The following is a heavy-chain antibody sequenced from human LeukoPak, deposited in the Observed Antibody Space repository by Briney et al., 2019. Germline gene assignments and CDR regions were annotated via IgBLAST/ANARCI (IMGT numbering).Heavy chain of an antibody. CDR2: IYYSGST. V-gene: IGHV4-31*03. D-gene: IGHD1-26*01. CDR3: ARDRHSGSSH. CDR1: GGSISSGGYY. J-gene: IGHJ4*02. Sequence: SETLSLTCTVSGGSISSGGYYWSWIRQHPGKGLEWIGYIYYSGSTYYNPSLKSRVTISVDTSKNQFSLKLSSVTAADTAVYYCARDRHSGSSHWGQGTLVTVSS.